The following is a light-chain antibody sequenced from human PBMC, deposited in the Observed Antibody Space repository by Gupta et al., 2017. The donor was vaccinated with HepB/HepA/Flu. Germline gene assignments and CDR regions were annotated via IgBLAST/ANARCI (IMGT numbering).Light chain of an antibody. V-gene: IGLV1-40*01. CDR2: GNS. Sequence: QSVLTQPPSVSGAPGQRVTISRTGSSSNIGAGYDVHGYQQLPGTAPKLLIYGNSNRPSGVPDRFSGSKSGTSASLAITGLQAEDEADYYCQSYDSSLSGSRVVFGGGTKLTVL. J-gene: IGLJ2*01. CDR1: SSNIGAGYD. CDR3: QSYDSSLSGSRVV.